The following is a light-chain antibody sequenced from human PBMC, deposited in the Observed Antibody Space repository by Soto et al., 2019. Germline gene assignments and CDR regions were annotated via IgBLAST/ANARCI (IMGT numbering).Light chain of an antibody. CDR2: KAY. Sequence: DIPMTQSPSTLSASVGDRVTITCRASQSVSTWLAWYQQKPGKVPKLLIYKAYSLESGVPSRFSGSGSGTECTLTISSLQPADFATYYCQQYNSNPLTFGGGTKVEIK. CDR1: QSVSTW. V-gene: IGKV1-5*03. CDR3: QQYNSNPLT. J-gene: IGKJ4*01.